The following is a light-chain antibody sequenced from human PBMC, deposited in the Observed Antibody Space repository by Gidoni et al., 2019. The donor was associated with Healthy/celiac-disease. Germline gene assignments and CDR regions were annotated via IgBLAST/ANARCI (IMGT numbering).Light chain of an antibody. Sequence: DVHMTQSPSSLSASVGDRVTSTRQSSQASSNYLNWYQQQPGKAPKLLIYDASNLETGVPSRFSGSGSGTDFTFTISSLEPEDIAIYYCQQYDNRPRTFGQXTKVEIK. V-gene: IGKV1-33*01. CDR2: DAS. J-gene: IGKJ1*01. CDR3: QQYDNRPRT. CDR1: QASSNY.